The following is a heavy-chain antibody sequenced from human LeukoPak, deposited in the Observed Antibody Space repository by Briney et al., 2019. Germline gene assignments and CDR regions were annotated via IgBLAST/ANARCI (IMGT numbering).Heavy chain of an antibody. CDR1: GLTVSTNS. CDR2: IYSDNT. Sequence: GGSLRLSCTVSGLTVSTNSMSWVRQAPGKGLEWVSFIYSDNTHYSDSVKGRFTISRDNSKNTLYLQMNSLRAEDTAVYYCAKASAMIVVVSKHFDYWGQGTLVTVSS. D-gene: IGHD3-22*01. CDR3: AKASAMIVVVSKHFDY. V-gene: IGHV3-53*01. J-gene: IGHJ4*02.